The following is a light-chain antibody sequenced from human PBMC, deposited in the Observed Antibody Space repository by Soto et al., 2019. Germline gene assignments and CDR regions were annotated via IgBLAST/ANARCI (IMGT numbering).Light chain of an antibody. J-gene: IGLJ2*01. CDR1: SGSIASNY. Sequence: NFMLTQPHSVSASPGETVTISCTGISGSIASNYVQWYQQRPGGVPTAVIFEDDLRPSGVPDRFSGSVDSSSNSASLTISGLKTEDEADYYFQSYDSNNHVIFGGGTKVTVL. CDR2: EDD. CDR3: QSYDSNNHVI. V-gene: IGLV6-57*02.